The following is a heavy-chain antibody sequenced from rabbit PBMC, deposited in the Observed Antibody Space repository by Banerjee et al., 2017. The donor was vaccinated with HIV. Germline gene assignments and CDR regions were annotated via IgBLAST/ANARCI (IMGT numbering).Heavy chain of an antibody. J-gene: IGHJ6*01. V-gene: IGHV1S45*01. Sequence: QEQLVESGGGLVQPTGSLTLTCKASGFSFSSSYWICWVRQAPGKGLEWIACIYAGSSGSTYYASWAKGRFTISKTSSTTVTLQVTSLTAADTATYFCVRDLAGVIGWNFSLWGPGTLVTVS. CDR2: IYAGSSGST. CDR3: VRDLAGVIGWNFSL. CDR1: GFSFSSSYW. D-gene: IGHD4-1*01.